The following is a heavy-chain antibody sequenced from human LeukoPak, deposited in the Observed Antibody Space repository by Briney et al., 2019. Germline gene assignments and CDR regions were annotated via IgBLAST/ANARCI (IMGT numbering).Heavy chain of an antibody. Sequence: GGSLRLSCAASGFTFSSYAMSWVRQAPGKGLEWVSAISGSGGSTYYADSVKGRSTISRDNSKNTLYLQMNSLRAEDTAVYYCANDYGGNSARTYWGQGTLVTVSS. CDR3: ANDYGGNSARTY. J-gene: IGHJ4*02. V-gene: IGHV3-23*01. D-gene: IGHD4-23*01. CDR1: GFTFSSYA. CDR2: ISGSGGST.